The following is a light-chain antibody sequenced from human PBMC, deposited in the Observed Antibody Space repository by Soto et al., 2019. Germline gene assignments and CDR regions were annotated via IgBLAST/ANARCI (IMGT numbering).Light chain of an antibody. CDR1: SSDVGNYNY. J-gene: IGLJ3*02. CDR2: EVS. Sequence: QSALTQPASVSGSPGQSITISCTGTSSDVGNYNYVSWYQHHPGKAPKLMIYEVSYRPSGVSVRFSGSKSGNTASLTISGLQAEVEANYYCSSYTTSRTWVFGGGTKLTVL. V-gene: IGLV2-14*01. CDR3: SSYTTSRTWV.